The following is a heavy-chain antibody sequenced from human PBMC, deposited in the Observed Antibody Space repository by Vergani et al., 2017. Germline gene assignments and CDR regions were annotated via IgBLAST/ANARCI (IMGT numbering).Heavy chain of an antibody. V-gene: IGHV3-33*06. CDR2: TWYDGNNK. D-gene: IGHD4-23*01. J-gene: IGHJ5*02. CDR3: AKDLPSGTYGGDWLAP. Sequence: QVQLVESGGGVVQPGRSLRLSCAASGFTFNQYGMHWVRQAPGKGLEWVAVTWYDGNNKQYADSVKGRFTISRDNSKSTMYLQMNSLRDEDTGVYYCAKDLPSGTYGGDWLAPWGQGTLVTVSS. CDR1: GFTFNQYG.